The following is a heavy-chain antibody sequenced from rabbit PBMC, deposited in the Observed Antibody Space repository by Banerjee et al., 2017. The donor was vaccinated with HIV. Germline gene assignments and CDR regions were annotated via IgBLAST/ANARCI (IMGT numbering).Heavy chain of an antibody. CDR2: IYTGDGST. CDR3: ARGGGNSYIYFDL. Sequence: QEQLEESGGDLVKPGASLTLTCTASGSSFSSTYWICWVRQAPGKGLEWIACIYTGDGSTYYASWAKGRFTISKTSSTTVTLQMTSLTAADTATYFCARGGGNSYIYFDLWGPGTLVTVS. CDR1: GSSFSSTYW. D-gene: IGHD1-1*01. V-gene: IGHV1S45*01. J-gene: IGHJ4*01.